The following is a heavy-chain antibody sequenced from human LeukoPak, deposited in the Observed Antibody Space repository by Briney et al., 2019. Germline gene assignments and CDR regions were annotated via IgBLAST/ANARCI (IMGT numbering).Heavy chain of an antibody. Sequence: ASVKVSCKASGYTFTGYYMHWVRQAPGQGLEWMGIINPSGGSTSYAQKFQGRVTMTRDMFTSTVYMELSSLRSEDTAVYYCARANYYDSSGYGAIFDYWGQGTLVTVSS. J-gene: IGHJ4*02. CDR1: GYTFTGYY. CDR2: INPSGGST. CDR3: ARANYYDSSGYGAIFDY. D-gene: IGHD3-22*01. V-gene: IGHV1-46*01.